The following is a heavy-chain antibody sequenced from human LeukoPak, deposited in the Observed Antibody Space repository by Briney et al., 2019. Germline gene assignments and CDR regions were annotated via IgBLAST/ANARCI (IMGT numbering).Heavy chain of an antibody. Sequence: GASVKVSCKASGYTFTSYGISWVRQAPGQGLEWMGWISAYNGSTNYAQKLQGRVTMTTDTSTSTAYMELRSLRSDDTAVYYCARDVGYYDSSGSNALDYWGQGTLVTVSS. D-gene: IGHD3-22*01. CDR3: ARDVGYYDSSGSNALDY. CDR1: GYTFTSYG. J-gene: IGHJ4*02. CDR2: ISAYNGST. V-gene: IGHV1-18*01.